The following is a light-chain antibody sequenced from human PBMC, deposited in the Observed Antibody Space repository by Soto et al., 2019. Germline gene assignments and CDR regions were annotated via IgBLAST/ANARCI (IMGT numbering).Light chain of an antibody. CDR3: MQDVQTPYT. CDR1: QSLLHSNGYNY. V-gene: IGKV2-28*01. CDR2: LGS. Sequence: DIVMTQSPLSLPVTPGEPASISCRSSQSLLHSNGYNYLDWYLQKPGQSPQLLIYLGSNRASGVPDRLSGSGSGTAFTLKISRVEAEDVGVYYCMQDVQTPYTLCQGTKLEIK. J-gene: IGKJ2*01.